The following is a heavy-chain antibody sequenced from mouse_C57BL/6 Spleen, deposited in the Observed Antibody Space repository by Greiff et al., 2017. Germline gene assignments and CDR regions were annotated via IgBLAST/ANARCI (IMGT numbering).Heavy chain of an antibody. Sequence: QVQLKQSGAELVKPGASVKISCKASGYAFSSYWMNWVKQRPGKGLEWIGQIYPGDGDTNYNGKFKGKATLTADKSSSPAYMQLSSLTSEDSAVYFCARNYDSSWFAYWGQGTLVTVSA. CDR3: ARNYDSSWFAY. CDR1: GYAFSSYW. D-gene: IGHD2-4*01. J-gene: IGHJ3*01. CDR2: IYPGDGDT. V-gene: IGHV1-80*01.